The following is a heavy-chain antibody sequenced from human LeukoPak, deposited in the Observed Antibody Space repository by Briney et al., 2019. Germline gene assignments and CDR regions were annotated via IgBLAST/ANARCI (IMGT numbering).Heavy chain of an antibody. D-gene: IGHD2-2*01. CDR2: IIPIFGTA. CDR1: GGTFSSYA. J-gene: IGHJ5*02. Sequence: SVKVSCKASGGTFSSYAISWVRQAPGQGLEWMGGIIPIFGTANYAQKFQGRVTITTDESTSTAYMELNSLRSEDTAVYYCARVVVPAAMGLNWFDPWGQGTLVTVSS. CDR3: ARVVVPAAMGLNWFDP. V-gene: IGHV1-69*05.